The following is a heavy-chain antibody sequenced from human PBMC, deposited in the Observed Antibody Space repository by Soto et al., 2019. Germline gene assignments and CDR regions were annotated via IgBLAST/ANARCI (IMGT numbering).Heavy chain of an antibody. V-gene: IGHV1-2*04. CDR3: ARVCGGMARLGYYGMDA. J-gene: IGHJ6*02. CDR2: INPNSGGT. D-gene: IGHD3-16*01. CDR1: GYTFIGYY. Sequence: ASVKVSCKASGYTFIGYYIHWVRQAPGQGLEWMGWINPNSGGTNYAQRFQGWVTMTRDRSISTAYMELSRLKYDDTAVYYCARVCGGMARLGYYGMDAWGQGTTVTVSS.